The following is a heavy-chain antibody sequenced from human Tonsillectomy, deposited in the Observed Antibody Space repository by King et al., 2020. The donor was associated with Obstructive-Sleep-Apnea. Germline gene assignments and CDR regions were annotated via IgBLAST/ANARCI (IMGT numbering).Heavy chain of an antibody. J-gene: IGHJ4*02. V-gene: IGHV4-4*02. CDR1: GGSVSSSNW. CDR3: ARDVGKNYVRDY. Sequence: QLQESGPGLVKPSGTLSLSCAVSGGSVSSSNWWTWVRQPPGTGLEWIGEIYHSGITNYNPSLKSRVTMSVDKSKNQFSLNLTSVTAADTAVYFCARDVGKNYVRDYWGQGALVTVSS. D-gene: IGHD3-16*01. CDR2: IYHSGIT.